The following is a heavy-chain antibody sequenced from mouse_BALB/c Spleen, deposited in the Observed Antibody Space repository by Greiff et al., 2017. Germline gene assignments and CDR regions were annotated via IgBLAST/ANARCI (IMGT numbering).Heavy chain of an antibody. CDR2: IDPENGNT. CDR3: AYYYFDY. V-gene: IGHV14-1*02. J-gene: IGHJ2*01. CDR1: GFNIKDYY. Sequence: EVKLMESGAELVRPGALVKLSCKASGFNIKDYYMHWVKQRPEQGLEWIGWIDPENGNTIYDPKFQGKASITADTSSNTAYLQLSSLTSEDTAVYYCAYYYFDYWGQGTTLTVSS.